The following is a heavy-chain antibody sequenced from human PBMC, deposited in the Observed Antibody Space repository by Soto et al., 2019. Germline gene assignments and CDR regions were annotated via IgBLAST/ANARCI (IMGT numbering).Heavy chain of an antibody. J-gene: IGHJ4*02. CDR2: IHSGGVT. V-gene: IGHV3-53*02. Sequence: EVQLVETGGGLIQPGGSLRLSCTTSRFTVSSNYMSWVRQAPGQGLEWVSLIHSGGVTYYADSVKGRFTISRDNSKNTLYLQMNSLRAADTAVYYCARGYNSGARIDYNYFDFWGQGTLVTVSS. CDR3: ARGYNSGARIDYNYFDF. CDR1: RFTVSSNY. D-gene: IGHD1-1*01.